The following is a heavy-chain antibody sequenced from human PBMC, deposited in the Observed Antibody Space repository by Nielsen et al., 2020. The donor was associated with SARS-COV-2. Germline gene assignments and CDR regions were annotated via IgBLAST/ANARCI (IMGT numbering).Heavy chain of an antibody. CDR1: GFTFSPYG. CDR3: GKDLTLLGNDAFDI. Sequence: GESLKISCAASGFTFSPYGMHWVRQAPGKGLEWVSFISYDGSYKYYADSLKGRFTISRDNSKNTLYLQMNSLRAEDTAVYYCGKDLTLLGNDAFDIRGQGTMVTVSS. J-gene: IGHJ3*02. CDR2: ISYDGSYK. V-gene: IGHV3-30*18. D-gene: IGHD1-20*01.